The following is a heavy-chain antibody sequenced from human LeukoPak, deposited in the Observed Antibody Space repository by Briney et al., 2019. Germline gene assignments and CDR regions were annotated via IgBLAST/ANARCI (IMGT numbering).Heavy chain of an antibody. CDR3: ARLSPGPHYYDSSGYWDTYNWFDP. Sequence: GESLKISCKGSGYSFTSYWIGWVRQMPGKGLEWLGIIYPGDSDTRYSPSFQGQVTISADKSISTAYLQWSSLKASDTAMYYCARLSPGPHYYDSSGYWDTYNWFDPWGQGTLVTVSS. J-gene: IGHJ5*02. CDR1: GYSFTSYW. CDR2: IYPGDSDT. D-gene: IGHD3-22*01. V-gene: IGHV5-51*01.